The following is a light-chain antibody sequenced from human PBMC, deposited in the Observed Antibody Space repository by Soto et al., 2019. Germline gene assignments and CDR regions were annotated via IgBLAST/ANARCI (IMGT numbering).Light chain of an antibody. Sequence: DIQMTQSPSSLSASLGDRVTITCRASQTIRTYLNWYQQKPGKAPKLLIYVASNLQSGVPSRFSGSGSGRDLTLTITSLQPEDFATYYCQHSYNTHRTVGQGTKVDIK. CDR3: QHSYNTHRT. CDR2: VAS. V-gene: IGKV1-39*01. J-gene: IGKJ2*01. CDR1: QTIRTY.